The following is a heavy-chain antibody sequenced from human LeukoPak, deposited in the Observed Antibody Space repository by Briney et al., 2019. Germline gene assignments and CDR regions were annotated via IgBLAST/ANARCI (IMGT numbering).Heavy chain of an antibody. CDR2: ISGSGGYT. Sequence: GGSLRLSCAASGFTFSSYAMSWVRQAPGKGLEWVSAISGSGGYTYYADSVKGRFTISRDNSKNTLYLQMNSLRAEDTAVYYCAVAAAGTAEVYYYYYYMDVWGKGTTVTVSS. CDR1: GFTFSSYA. V-gene: IGHV3-23*01. D-gene: IGHD6-13*01. CDR3: AVAAAGTAEVYYYYYYMDV. J-gene: IGHJ6*03.